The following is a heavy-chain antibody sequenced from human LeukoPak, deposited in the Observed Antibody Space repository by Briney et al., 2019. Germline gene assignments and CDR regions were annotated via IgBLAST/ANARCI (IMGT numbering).Heavy chain of an antibody. CDR2: ILYDGSNK. V-gene: IGHV3-30-3*01. CDR1: GFTFSSYA. CDR3: ARVEGSSWYGAFDI. J-gene: IGHJ3*02. D-gene: IGHD6-13*01. Sequence: GGSLRLSCAACGFTFSSYAMEWVGQAAGKGGEWVAVILYDGSNKYYADSVKGRFTISRDNAKTSLYLQINSLRAEDTAVYYCARVEGSSWYGAFDIWGQGTMDTVSS.